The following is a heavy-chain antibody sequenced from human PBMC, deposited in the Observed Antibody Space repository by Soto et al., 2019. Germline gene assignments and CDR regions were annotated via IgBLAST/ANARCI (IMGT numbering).Heavy chain of an antibody. D-gene: IGHD2-15*01. CDR2: ISAYNGNT. V-gene: IGHV1-18*01. CDR3: ASGGYLSGVSGYVHACDI. Sequence: ASVKVSCKASGYTFTSYGISWVRQAPGQGLEWMGWISAYNGNTNYAQKLQGRVTMTTDTSTSTAYMELRSLRSDDTAVDYCASGGYLSGVSGYVHACDIWGQGTMVTV. J-gene: IGHJ3*02. CDR1: GYTFTSYG.